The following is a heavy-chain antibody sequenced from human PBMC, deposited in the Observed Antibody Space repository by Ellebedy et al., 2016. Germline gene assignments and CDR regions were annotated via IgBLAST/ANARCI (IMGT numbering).Heavy chain of an antibody. CDR1: GFTFSSYG. CDR3: AGVVIKGKKGQGEDY. V-gene: IGHV3-33*01. CDR2: IWYDGSNK. D-gene: IGHD3-22*01. Sequence: GESLKISXAASGFTFSSYGMHWVRQAPGKGLEWVAVIWYDGSNKYYADSVKGRFTISRDNSKNTLYLQMNSLRAEDTAVYYCAGVVIKGKKGQGEDYWGQGTLVTVSS. J-gene: IGHJ4*02.